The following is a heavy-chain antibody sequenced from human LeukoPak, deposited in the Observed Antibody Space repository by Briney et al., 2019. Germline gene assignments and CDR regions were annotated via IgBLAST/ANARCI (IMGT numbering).Heavy chain of an antibody. CDR1: GYTFTSYG. CDR2: ISAYNGNT. CDR3: ARDCSGGSCYLH. J-gene: IGHJ4*02. Sequence: ASVKVSCKASGYTFTSYGISWVRQAPGQGLEWMGWISAYNGNTNYAQKLQGRVTMTTDTSTSTACRELRSLRSDDTAVYYCARDCSGGSCYLHWGQGTLVTVSS. V-gene: IGHV1-18*01. D-gene: IGHD2-15*01.